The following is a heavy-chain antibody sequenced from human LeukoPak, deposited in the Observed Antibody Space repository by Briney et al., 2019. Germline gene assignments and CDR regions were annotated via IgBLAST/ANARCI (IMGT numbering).Heavy chain of an antibody. CDR3: ARGYLIVATSGYYYSYMDV. Sequence: GGSLRLSCAASGFTFNTYSMNWVRQAPGKGLEWVSYISSSSATIYYADSVKGRFTISRDNAKNSLYLQMDSLRAEDTAVYYCARGYLIVATSGYYYSYMDVWGKGTTVTVSS. V-gene: IGHV3-48*01. CDR1: GFTFNTYS. CDR2: ISSSSATI. D-gene: IGHD5-12*01. J-gene: IGHJ6*03.